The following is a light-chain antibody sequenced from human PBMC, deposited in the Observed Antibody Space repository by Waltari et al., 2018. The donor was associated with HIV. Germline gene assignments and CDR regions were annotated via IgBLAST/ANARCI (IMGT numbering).Light chain of an antibody. CDR1: SSGVENSTL. J-gene: IGLJ2*01. Sequence: QPALTQPASVSGSPGQSTTLSCTETSSGVENSTLVSWYQHFRGKAPKLLIYEVTKRPSGISSRFSGSKSGNTASLTIFDLQAEDEATYYCCSYGSSATFVVFGGGTRVTV. CDR2: EVT. V-gene: IGLV2-23*02. CDR3: CSYGSSATFVV.